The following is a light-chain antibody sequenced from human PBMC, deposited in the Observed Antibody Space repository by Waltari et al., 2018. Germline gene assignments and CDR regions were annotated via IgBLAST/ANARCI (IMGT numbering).Light chain of an antibody. CDR2: AAS. J-gene: IGKJ2*01. CDR3: QQYNVYPPT. Sequence: DIQMTQSPSSLSASVGDRVTITCRASQSISSYLNWYQQKPGKAPKLLIYAASSLQSGVPSRFSGSGSVTDFTLTISSLQPEDFATYYCQQYNVYPPTFGQGTKLEI. CDR1: QSISSY. V-gene: IGKV1-39*01.